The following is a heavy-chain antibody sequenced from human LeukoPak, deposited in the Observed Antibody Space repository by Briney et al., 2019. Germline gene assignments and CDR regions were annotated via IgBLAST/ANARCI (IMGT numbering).Heavy chain of an antibody. D-gene: IGHD2-15*01. CDR2: IYYRGST. J-gene: IGHJ3*02. CDR1: GFTFSSYW. CDR3: ARVRGRGSGFDI. V-gene: IGHV4-31*02. Sequence: LRLSCAASGFTFSSYWMHWIRQHPGKGLEWIGYIYYRGSTYYNASLKSRVSISVDTSKSQLSLKLTSVTAADTAVYYCARVRGRGSGFDIWGQGTMVTVSS.